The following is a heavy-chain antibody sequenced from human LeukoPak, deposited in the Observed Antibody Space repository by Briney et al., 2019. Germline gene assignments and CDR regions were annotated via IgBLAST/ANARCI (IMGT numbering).Heavy chain of an antibody. Sequence: PGGSLRLSCAASGFTFSSYWMSWVRQAPGKGLEWVANIKQDGSEKYYVDSVKGRFTISRDNAKNSLYLQMNSLRAEDTAVYYCAINGCYRGVCDFDIWGQGTMVTVSS. D-gene: IGHD2-21*01. V-gene: IGHV3-7*01. CDR2: IKQDGSEK. CDR3: AINGCYRGVCDFDI. CDR1: GFTFSSYW. J-gene: IGHJ3*02.